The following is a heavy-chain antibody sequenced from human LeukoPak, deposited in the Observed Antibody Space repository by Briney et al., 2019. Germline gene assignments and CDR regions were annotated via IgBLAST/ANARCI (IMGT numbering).Heavy chain of an antibody. V-gene: IGHV3-11*01. CDR3: ARDLYYDSSGYYLDY. CDR1: GFIFSDYY. D-gene: IGHD3-22*01. J-gene: IGHJ4*02. CDR2: ISSSGSTI. Sequence: PGGSLRLSCAASGFIFSDYYMSWIRQAPGKGLEWVSYISSSGSTIYYADSVKGRFTISRDNAKNSLYLQMNSLRAEDTAVYYCARDLYYDSSGYYLDYWGQGTLVTVSS.